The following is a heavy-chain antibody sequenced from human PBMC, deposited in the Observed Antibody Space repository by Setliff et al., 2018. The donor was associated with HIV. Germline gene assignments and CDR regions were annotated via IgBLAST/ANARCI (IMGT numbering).Heavy chain of an antibody. J-gene: IGHJ6*03. CDR2: ISAYNGNT. D-gene: IGHD5-18*01. Sequence: ASVKVSCKASGYTFTSYGISWVRQAPGQGLEWMGWISAYNGNTNYAQKFQGRVTLTTDTSASTAYMEVKSLRSDDTAVYYCARFEGRDKRGYSYGAYYYYMDVWGKGTTVTVSS. CDR3: ARFEGRDKRGYSYGAYYYYMDV. V-gene: IGHV1-18*01. CDR1: GYTFTSYG.